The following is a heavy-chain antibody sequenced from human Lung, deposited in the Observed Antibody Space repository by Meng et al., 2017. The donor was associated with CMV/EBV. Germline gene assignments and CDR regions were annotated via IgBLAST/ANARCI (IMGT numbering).Heavy chain of an antibody. J-gene: IGHJ5*02. CDR1: GYTFTSYG. V-gene: IGHV1-18*01. D-gene: IGHD1-20*01. Sequence: AXVXVSXXASGYTFTSYGISWVRQAPGQGLEWMGWISAYNGNTNYAQKLQGRVTMTTDTSTSTAYMELRSLRSDDTAVYYCASVMAVGYNWNQYGGEVNWFDPWGQGTLVXVSS. CDR2: ISAYNGNT. CDR3: ASVMAVGYNWNQYGGEVNWFDP.